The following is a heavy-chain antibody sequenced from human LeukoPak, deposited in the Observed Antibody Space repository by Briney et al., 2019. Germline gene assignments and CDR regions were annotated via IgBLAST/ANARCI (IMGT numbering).Heavy chain of an antibody. J-gene: IGHJ4*02. Sequence: ASVKVSCKASGYTFTSYVISWVRQAPGQGLEWMGWISAYNGNTNYAQKLQGRVTMTTDTSTSTAYMELRSLRSDDTAVYYCARDLTVLGIYYYDSSGPSDYWGQGTLVTVSS. D-gene: IGHD3-22*01. CDR1: GYTFTSYV. CDR3: ARDLTVLGIYYYDSSGPSDY. V-gene: IGHV1-18*01. CDR2: ISAYNGNT.